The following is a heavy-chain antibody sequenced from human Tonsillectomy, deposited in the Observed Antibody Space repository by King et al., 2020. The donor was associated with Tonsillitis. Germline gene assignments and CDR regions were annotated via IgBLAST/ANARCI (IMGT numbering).Heavy chain of an antibody. D-gene: IGHD1-26*01. CDR2: IRSKAYGGTT. J-gene: IGHJ3*02. V-gene: IGHV3-49*04. Sequence: EVQLVESGGGLVQPGRSLRLSCTASGFTFGDYSMSWVRQAPGKGLEWGGFIRSKAYGGTTDYAASVKGRCTISRDDSKSIAYLKMNSLKAEETAVYYCTRVRAMSYLHAFDIWGKGTMVTVSA. CDR1: GFTFGDYS. CDR3: TRVRAMSYLHAFDI.